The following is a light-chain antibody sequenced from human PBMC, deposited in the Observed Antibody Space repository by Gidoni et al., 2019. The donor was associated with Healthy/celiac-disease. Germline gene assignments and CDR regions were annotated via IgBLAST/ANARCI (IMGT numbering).Light chain of an antibody. CDR1: QSISSW. Sequence: DIQMTQSPSTLSASVGDRVTITCRASQSISSWLAWYQQKPGTAPMLLIYKASSFESGVPSRFSGSGSWTEFTLTIRCLQPDDFATYYCQQYNSYWTFGQGTKVEIK. V-gene: IGKV1-5*03. CDR3: QQYNSYWT. CDR2: KAS. J-gene: IGKJ1*01.